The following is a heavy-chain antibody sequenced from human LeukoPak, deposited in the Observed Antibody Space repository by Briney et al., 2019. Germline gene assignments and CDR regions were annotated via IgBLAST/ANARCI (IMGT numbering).Heavy chain of an antibody. CDR2: IYYTGST. V-gene: IGHV4-59*12. J-gene: IGHJ4*02. Sequence: SETLSLTCTVSGVSITNYYWSWIRQPPGKGLEWIGYIYYTGSTNYNPSLKSRVTISVDTSKNQFSLKLSSVTAADTAVYYCARALGDSSGYYPDYWGQGTLVTVSS. D-gene: IGHD3-22*01. CDR1: GVSITNYY. CDR3: ARALGDSSGYYPDY.